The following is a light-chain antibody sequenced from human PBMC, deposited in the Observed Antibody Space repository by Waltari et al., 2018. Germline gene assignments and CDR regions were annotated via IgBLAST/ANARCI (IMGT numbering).Light chain of an antibody. Sequence: SYELPQPPSVSVSPGQTASNPCPGDPLGNKIVSWYSHKPGQSPVLSIYQDTKRPSEIPVRLSGSNSGNTATLTISGTQVMDEGDYYCQAWDTISAGLGGETKLTVL. J-gene: IGLJ2*01. V-gene: IGLV3-1*01. CDR1: PLGNKI. CDR3: QAWDTISAG. CDR2: QDT.